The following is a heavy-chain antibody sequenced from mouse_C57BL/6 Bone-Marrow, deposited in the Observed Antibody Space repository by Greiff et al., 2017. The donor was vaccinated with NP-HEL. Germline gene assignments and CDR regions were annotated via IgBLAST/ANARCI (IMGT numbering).Heavy chain of an antibody. CDR1: VYTFPEYT. D-gene: IGHD1-1*01. J-gene: IGHJ1*03. CDR2: FYPGSGSI. Sequence: VQLQQSGAELVKPGASVKLSCKASVYTFPEYTIHWVKQRSGQGLEWIGWFYPGSGSIKYNEKFKDKATLTADKSSSTVYMELSRLTSEDSAVYFCARHEVPFITTVVGYFDVWGTGTTVTVSS. V-gene: IGHV1-62-2*01. CDR3: ARHEVPFITTVVGYFDV.